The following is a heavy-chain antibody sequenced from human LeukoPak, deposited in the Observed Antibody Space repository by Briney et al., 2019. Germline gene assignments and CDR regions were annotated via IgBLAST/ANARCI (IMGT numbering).Heavy chain of an antibody. Sequence: GGSLRLSCAAPGFTFSSYWMSWVRQAPGKGLEWVANIKQDGSEKYYVDSVKGRFTISRDNAKNSLYLQMNSLRAEDTAVYYCARPRALAYYFDYWGQGTLVTVSS. CDR2: IKQDGSEK. V-gene: IGHV3-7*03. CDR3: ARPRALAYYFDY. CDR1: GFTFSSYW. J-gene: IGHJ4*02.